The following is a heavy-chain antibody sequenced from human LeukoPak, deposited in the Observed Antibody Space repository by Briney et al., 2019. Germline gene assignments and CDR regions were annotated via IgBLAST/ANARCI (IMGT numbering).Heavy chain of an antibody. J-gene: IGHJ4*02. V-gene: IGHV4-4*07. CDR3: ARDPNGVEGKNYFDY. D-gene: IGHD4-17*01. Sequence: PSETLSLTCTVSGGSISSYYWSWIRQPAGKGLEWIGRIYTSGSTNYNPSLKSRVIMSVDTSKNQFSLKLSSVTAADTAVYYCARDPNGVEGKNYFDYWGQGTLVTVSS. CDR1: GGSISSYY. CDR2: IYTSGST.